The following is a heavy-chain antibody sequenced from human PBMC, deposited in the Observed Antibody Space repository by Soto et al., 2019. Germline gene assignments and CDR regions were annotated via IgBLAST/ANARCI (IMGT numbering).Heavy chain of an antibody. D-gene: IGHD2-21*02. CDR3: ARVFPSYCGGDCAYFDY. CDR2: IFYSGST. J-gene: IGHJ4*02. Sequence: QVQLQESGPGLVRPSETLALTCTVSGGSVNSYYWSWIRQTPGKGPEWIGYIFYSGSTNSNPSLKSRASMSVDMSQNQFSLRLSSLTAADTAVYYCARVFPSYCGGDCAYFDYWGQGILVTVSS. CDR1: GGSVNSYY. V-gene: IGHV4-59*02.